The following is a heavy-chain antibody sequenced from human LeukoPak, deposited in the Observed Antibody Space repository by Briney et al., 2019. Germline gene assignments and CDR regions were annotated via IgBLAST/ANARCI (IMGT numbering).Heavy chain of an antibody. V-gene: IGHV3-21*01. CDR2: ISSSSSYI. D-gene: IGHD6-19*01. CDR3: ARCAAVAYCWFDP. J-gene: IGHJ5*02. Sequence: GGSLRLSCAASGFTFSSYSMNWVRQAPGKGLEWVSSISSSSSYIYYADSVKGRFTISRDNAKNSLYLQMNSLRAEDTAVYYCARCAAVAYCWFDPWGQGTLVTVSS. CDR1: GFTFSSYS.